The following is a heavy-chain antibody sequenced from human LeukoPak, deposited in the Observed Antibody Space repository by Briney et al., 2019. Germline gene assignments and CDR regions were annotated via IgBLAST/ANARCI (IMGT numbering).Heavy chain of an antibody. V-gene: IGHV3-23*01. J-gene: IGHJ4*02. CDR3: AKDISRVATNFDY. CDR1: GFTFSSYG. CDR2: ISGSGGNT. D-gene: IGHD5-12*01. Sequence: PGGSLRLSCAASGFTFSSYGMSWVRQAPGKGLEWVSTISGSGGNTYFADSVKGRFTISRDNSKNTLYLQMNSLRAEDTAVYYCAKDISRVATNFDYWGQGTLVTVSS.